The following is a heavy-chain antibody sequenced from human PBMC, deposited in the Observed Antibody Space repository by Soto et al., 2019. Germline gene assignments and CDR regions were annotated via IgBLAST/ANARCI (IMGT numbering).Heavy chain of an antibody. Sequence: QITLKESGPTLVKPTQTLTLTCTFSGFSLSISGVTVGWIRQPPGRALEWLALIYWDDDKNYSPSLKSRLTNTKDTSKNQVVLTMTNMDPVDTATYYCAHARGYTQANKRGVFDFWGQGILVAVSS. CDR1: GFSLSISGVT. D-gene: IGHD5-18*01. J-gene: IGHJ4*02. CDR3: AHARGYTQANKRGVFDF. V-gene: IGHV2-5*02. CDR2: IYWDDDK.